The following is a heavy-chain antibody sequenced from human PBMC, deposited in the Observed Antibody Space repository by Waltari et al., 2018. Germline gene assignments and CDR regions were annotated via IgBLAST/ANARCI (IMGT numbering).Heavy chain of an antibody. CDR2: VNQSGHT. CDR1: GGSFTGHY. D-gene: IGHD6-19*01. V-gene: IGHV4-34*01. J-gene: IGHJ6*02. Sequence: QLHLQQWGAGLLRPSETLSLTCGVDGGSFTGHYWSWIRQTPGKGLEWIGEVNQSGHTNYNPSLTSRVTSSGDTSKRQFFLTLIAVTAADTAVYYCARGRGWEDLVAGDYYYGMDVWGQGTTVTVSS. CDR3: ARGRGWEDLVAGDYYYGMDV.